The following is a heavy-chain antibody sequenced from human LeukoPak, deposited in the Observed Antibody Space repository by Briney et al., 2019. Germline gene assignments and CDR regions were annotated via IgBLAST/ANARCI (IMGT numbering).Heavy chain of an antibody. V-gene: IGHV3-64D*06. CDR3: VKDGGYSYGYIYYYYGMDV. CDR2: IRSNGGST. CDR1: GFTFSSYA. D-gene: IGHD5-18*01. J-gene: IGHJ6*04. Sequence: PGGSLRLSCSASGFTFSSYAMHWVRQAPGKGLEYVSAIRSNGGSTYYADSVKGRFTISRDNSKNTLYLQMSSLRAEDTAVHYCVKDGGYSYGYIYYYYGMDVWGKGTTVTVSS.